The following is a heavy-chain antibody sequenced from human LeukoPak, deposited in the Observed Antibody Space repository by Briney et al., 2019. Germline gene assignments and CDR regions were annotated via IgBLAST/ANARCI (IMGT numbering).Heavy chain of an antibody. V-gene: IGHV3-48*04. CDR3: ANPHVDTEYYFDY. Sequence: GGSLRLSCAASGFTFNTYAMSWVRQAPGKGLEWVSYISSSSSTIYYADPVKGRFTISRDNAKNSLYLQMNSLRSEDTAVYYCANPHVDTEYYFDYWGQGTLVTVSS. D-gene: IGHD5-18*01. J-gene: IGHJ4*02. CDR1: GFTFNTYA. CDR2: ISSSSSTI.